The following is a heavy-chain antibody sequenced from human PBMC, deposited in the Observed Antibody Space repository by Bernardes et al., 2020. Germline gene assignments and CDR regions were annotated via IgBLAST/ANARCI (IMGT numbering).Heavy chain of an antibody. D-gene: IGHD2-21*01. J-gene: IGHJ6*02. Sequence: GGSLRLSCAASGFTFSSYSMNWVRQAPGKGLEWVSYISSSSSTIYYADSVKGRFTISRDNAKNSLYLQMNSLRAEDTAVYYCARDVLPGRDPYYYGMDVWGQGTTVTVSS. V-gene: IGHV3-48*01. CDR2: ISSSSSTI. CDR3: ARDVLPGRDPYYYGMDV. CDR1: GFTFSSYS.